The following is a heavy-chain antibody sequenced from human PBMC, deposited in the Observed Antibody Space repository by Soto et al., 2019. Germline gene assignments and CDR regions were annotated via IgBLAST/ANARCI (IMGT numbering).Heavy chain of an antibody. Sequence: PSETLSLTCNVSGGSISSSSFYWGWIRQPPGNGLEWIGGIHHSGSTYYNPSLKSRVTISVDTSKNQFSLKLSSVTAADTAVYYCARDKGYFPGVFDIWGQGTMVT. CDR1: GGSISSSSFY. J-gene: IGHJ3*02. CDR3: ARDKGYFPGVFDI. CDR2: IHHSGST. V-gene: IGHV4-39*02. D-gene: IGHD1-1*01.